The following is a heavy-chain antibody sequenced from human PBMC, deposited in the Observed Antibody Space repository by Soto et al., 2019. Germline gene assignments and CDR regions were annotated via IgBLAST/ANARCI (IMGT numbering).Heavy chain of an antibody. CDR3: ARDQGGEFLKGSGMDV. V-gene: IGHV4-59*01. D-gene: IGHD3-10*01. CDR1: GDSISRYY. Sequence: QVQLQESGPGLVKPSETLSLTCTVSGDSISRYYWSWIRLSPGKGLEWIGYIYYSGETNYNPSVKSRVTISVDRTKNQFSLKLSSVTAADTAVYYCARDQGGEFLKGSGMDVWAQGTTVTVSS. J-gene: IGHJ6*02. CDR2: IYYSGET.